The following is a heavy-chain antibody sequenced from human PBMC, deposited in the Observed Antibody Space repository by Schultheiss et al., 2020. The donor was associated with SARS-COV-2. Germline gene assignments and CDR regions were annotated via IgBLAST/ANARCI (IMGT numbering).Heavy chain of an antibody. D-gene: IGHD4-17*01. CDR2: IYYSGST. CDR3: ASTGDYGRYFDL. Sequence: SETLSLTCTVSGGSISSGSYYWSWIRQPPGKGLEWIGSIYYSGSTYYNPSLKSRVTISVDTSKNQFSLKLSSVTAADTAVYYCASTGDYGRYFDLWGRGTLVTVSS. J-gene: IGHJ2*01. V-gene: IGHV4-39*07. CDR1: GGSISSGSYY.